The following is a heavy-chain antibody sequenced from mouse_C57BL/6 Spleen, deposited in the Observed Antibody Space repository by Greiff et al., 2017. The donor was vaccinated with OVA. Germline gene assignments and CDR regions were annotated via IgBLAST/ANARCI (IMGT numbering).Heavy chain of an antibody. CDR3: TTAKLRRTWFAY. CDR2: IDPEDGDT. D-gene: IGHD1-1*01. CDR1: GFNIKDYY. J-gene: IGHJ3*01. V-gene: IGHV14-1*01. Sequence: VQLQQSGAELVRPGASVKLSCTASGFNIKDYYMHWVKQRPEQGLEWIGRIDPEDGDTEYAPKFQGKATMTADTSSNTAYLQLSSLTSEDTAVYYCTTAKLRRTWFAYWGQGTLVTVSA.